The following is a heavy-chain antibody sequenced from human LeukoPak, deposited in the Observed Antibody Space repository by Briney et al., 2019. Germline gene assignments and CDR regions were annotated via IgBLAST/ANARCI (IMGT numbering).Heavy chain of an antibody. CDR1: GFTFSSYA. Sequence: AGGSLGLSCAASGFTFSSYAMSWVRQAPGKGLEWVSAISGSGGSTYYADSVKGRFTISRDNSKNTLYLQMNSLRAEDTAVYYCASPGGEAGSVDYWGQGTLVTVSS. CDR3: ASPGGEAGSVDY. J-gene: IGHJ4*02. CDR2: ISGSGGST. D-gene: IGHD3-16*01. V-gene: IGHV3-23*01.